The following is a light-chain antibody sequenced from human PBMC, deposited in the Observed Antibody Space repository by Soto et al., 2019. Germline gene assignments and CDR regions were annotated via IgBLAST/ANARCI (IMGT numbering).Light chain of an antibody. J-gene: IGLJ2*01. V-gene: IGLV2-14*03. Sequence: QSVLTQPASVSGSPGQSITISCTGTSSDVGGYNYVSWYQHHPGKAPKLMIYDVSNRPSGVSNRFSGSKSGNTASLTISGLQAEDEADYYCSSYTGSSTDVVFGGGTKVTVL. CDR2: DVS. CDR1: SSDVGGYNY. CDR3: SSYTGSSTDVV.